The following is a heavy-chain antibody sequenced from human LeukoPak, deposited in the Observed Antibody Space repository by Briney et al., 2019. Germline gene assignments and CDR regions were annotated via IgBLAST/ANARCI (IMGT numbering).Heavy chain of an antibody. CDR2: IYYSGST. V-gene: IGHV4-59*12. J-gene: IGHJ4*02. CDR1: GGSISTYY. Sequence: PSETLSLTCTVSGGSISTYYWSWIRRPPGKGLEWIGNIYYSGSTIYNPSLKSRVTMSVDTSKNQFSLKLSSVTAADTAVYYCARLWWELYLDYWGQGTLVTVSS. D-gene: IGHD1-26*01. CDR3: ARLWWELYLDY.